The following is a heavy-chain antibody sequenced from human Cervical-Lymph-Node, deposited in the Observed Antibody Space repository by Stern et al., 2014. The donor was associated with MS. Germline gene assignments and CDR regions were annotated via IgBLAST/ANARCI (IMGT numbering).Heavy chain of an antibody. CDR1: GDTSNTDA. Sequence: QVQLVQSGAEVQKPGSSVKVSCKASGDTSNTDAIHWVRQAPGQGLEWIGGIIPVFGTPVDAQRFKGRVSIAADESTATDYMELSSLRSDDTAVYYCARGASSAAWYKHAVDVWGQGTTVTVSS. V-gene: IGHV1-69*01. CDR3: ARGASSAAWYKHAVDV. D-gene: IGHD1-14*01. CDR2: IIPVFGTP. J-gene: IGHJ6*02.